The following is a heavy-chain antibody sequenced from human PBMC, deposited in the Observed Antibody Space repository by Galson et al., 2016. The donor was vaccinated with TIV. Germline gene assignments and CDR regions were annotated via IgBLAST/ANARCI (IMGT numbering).Heavy chain of an antibody. CDR1: GDSIINYY. J-gene: IGHJ3*02. CDR2: ISDSGRS. Sequence: ETLSLTCTVSGDSIINYYLSWIRQPPGKGLEWIGYISDSGRSNENPSLKSRVTISVDTSKKQISLKLKSVTAADTAMYYCARDLGLGAFDIWGQGTTVTVSS. CDR3: ARDLGLGAFDI. D-gene: IGHD7-27*01. V-gene: IGHV4-59*01.